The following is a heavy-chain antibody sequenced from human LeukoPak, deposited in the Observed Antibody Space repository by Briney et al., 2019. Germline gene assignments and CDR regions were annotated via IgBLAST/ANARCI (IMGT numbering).Heavy chain of an antibody. Sequence: GGSLGLSCAASGFTVSSNYMSWVRQAPGKGLEWVSVIYSGGSTYYADSVKGRFTISRDNSKNTLYLQMNSLRAEDTAVYYCARVPVVAALYYYGMDVWGQGTTVTVSS. V-gene: IGHV3-53*01. CDR3: ARVPVVAALYYYGMDV. CDR2: IYSGGST. J-gene: IGHJ6*02. CDR1: GFTVSSNY. D-gene: IGHD2-15*01.